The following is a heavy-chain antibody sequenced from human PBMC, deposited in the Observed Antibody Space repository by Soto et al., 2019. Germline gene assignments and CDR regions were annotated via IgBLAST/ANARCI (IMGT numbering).Heavy chain of an antibody. V-gene: IGHV3-30-3*01. CDR3: ARDDEGGSDCDLGY. D-gene: IGHD3-10*01. Sequence: QVQLVESGGGVVQPGRSLTLSCAASGFTFSSYVIHWVRQTPDKGLEWVAFISRDGSNSYYAGSVKGRFTISRDNSKNTLYLEMNSLRAEDTAVYYCARDDEGGSDCDLGYWGQGTLVTVSS. J-gene: IGHJ4*02. CDR1: GFTFSSYV. CDR2: ISRDGSNS.